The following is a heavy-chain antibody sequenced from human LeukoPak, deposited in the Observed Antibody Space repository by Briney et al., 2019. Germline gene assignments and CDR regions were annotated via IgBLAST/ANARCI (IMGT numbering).Heavy chain of an antibody. CDR1: GFTFSSYA. CDR3: AKYSGSLFIDYFDY. D-gene: IGHD1-26*01. CDR2: ISGSGGTT. V-gene: IGHV3-23*01. Sequence: GGSLRLSCAASGFTFSSYAMSWVGHAPGKGLAGVSSISGSGGTTYYADSVKGRFTISRDNSKNTLYLQMNSLRAEDTAVYYCAKYSGSLFIDYFDYWGQGTLVTVSS. J-gene: IGHJ4*02.